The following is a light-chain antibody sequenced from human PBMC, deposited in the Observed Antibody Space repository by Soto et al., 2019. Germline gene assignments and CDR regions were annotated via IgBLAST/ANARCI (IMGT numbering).Light chain of an antibody. CDR2: DVS. CDR1: SSDAGGYNY. CDR3: SSYRASSTTHYV. Sequence: QSVLTQPASLSGSPGQSITISCTGTSSDAGGYNYVSWYQQHPGKAPKLMIYDVSNRPSGVSNHFSGSKSGNTASLTISGLQAEDEADYYCSSYRASSTTHYVFGTGTKLTVL. J-gene: IGLJ1*01. V-gene: IGLV2-14*03.